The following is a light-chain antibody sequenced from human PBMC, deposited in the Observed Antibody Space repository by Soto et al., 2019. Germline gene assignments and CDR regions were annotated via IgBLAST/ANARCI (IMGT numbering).Light chain of an antibody. CDR2: GNT. V-gene: IGLV1-40*01. Sequence: QSVLTQPPSVSGAPGQRVTISCTGSSSNIGAGYEVNWYQHLPGAAPKLLIYGNTNRPSGVPDRFSGSKSGTSASLAITGLQAEDEADYYCQSYDSSLSALYVFGTGNKVTVL. J-gene: IGLJ1*01. CDR3: QSYDSSLSALYV. CDR1: SSNIGAGYE.